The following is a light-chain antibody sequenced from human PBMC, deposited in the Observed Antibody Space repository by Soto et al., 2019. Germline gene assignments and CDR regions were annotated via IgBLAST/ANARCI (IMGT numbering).Light chain of an antibody. CDR2: DAS. CDR3: QQYNNWPRT. V-gene: IGKV3-15*01. Sequence: EIVMTQSPATLSVSPGERATLSCRASQSVSSNLAWYQQKPGQAPRLLIYDASARATGITARFSGSGSGTEFTLTSSSLQSEDFAVSYCQQYNNWPRTFGHGTKVEIK. J-gene: IGKJ1*01. CDR1: QSVSSN.